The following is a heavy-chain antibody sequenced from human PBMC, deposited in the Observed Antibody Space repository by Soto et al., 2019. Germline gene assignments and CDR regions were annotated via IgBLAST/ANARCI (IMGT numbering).Heavy chain of an antibody. V-gene: IGHV3-64D*06. J-gene: IGHJ4*02. CDR1: GFTFSTSP. CDR3: GRKEVSGPIDY. CDR2: ISPTGGTT. Sequence: GGSLRLSCSASGFTFSTSPMHWVRQAPGKGLEYVSAISPTGGTTYYADSLKGRFTTSRDNSKSTPYLHMSSLRTEDTAVYYCGRKEVSGPIDYWGQGTLVTVSS.